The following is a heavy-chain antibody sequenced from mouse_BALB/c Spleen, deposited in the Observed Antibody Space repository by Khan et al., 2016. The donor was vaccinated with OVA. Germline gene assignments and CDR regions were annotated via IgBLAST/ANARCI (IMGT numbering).Heavy chain of an antibody. CDR1: GYTFTNYW. CDR3: ARGYLGNYEFAY. D-gene: IGHD2-1*01. CDR2: IFPGTATT. J-gene: IGHJ3*01. V-gene: IGHV1S132*01. Sequence: VQLQESEAELVKPGASVKLSCKTSGYTFTNYWIQWIKQRPGQGLEWIGEIFPGTATTYYNENFKGKATLTIDTSSTTAYRQLSSLTSEDSAVYFCARGYLGNYEFAYWGQGTLVTVSA.